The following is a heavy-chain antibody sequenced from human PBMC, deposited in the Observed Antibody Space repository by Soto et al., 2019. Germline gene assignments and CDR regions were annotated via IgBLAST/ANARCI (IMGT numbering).Heavy chain of an antibody. V-gene: IGHV1-69*06. CDR2: INPIFGTP. CDR1: GGTFSSYA. J-gene: IGHJ4*02. Sequence: QVQLVQSGAEVQRPGSSVKVSCKASGGTFSSYAISWVRQAPGQGLEWMGGINPIFGTPHYAQKYQVRVTITADTFTNTAYMELTRLTSDDTAVYFCAREGRHFDYWGQGTLVTVSS. CDR3: AREGRHFDY.